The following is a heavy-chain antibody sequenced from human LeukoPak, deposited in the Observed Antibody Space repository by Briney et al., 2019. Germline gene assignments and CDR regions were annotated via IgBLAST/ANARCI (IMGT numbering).Heavy chain of an antibody. CDR2: VYASGAT. V-gene: IGHV4-61*08. Sequence: PSETLSLTCTASGGSISSGGYYWSWLRQPPGEGLEWIGYVYASGATNFNPSLKRRITISVNTSKNQFSRKLSSVTAADTAVYYCAGHGKGVTYFYTFDIWGQGTVVAVSS. CDR1: GGSISSGGYY. J-gene: IGHJ3*02. CDR3: AGHGKGVTYFYTFDI. D-gene: IGHD2/OR15-2a*01.